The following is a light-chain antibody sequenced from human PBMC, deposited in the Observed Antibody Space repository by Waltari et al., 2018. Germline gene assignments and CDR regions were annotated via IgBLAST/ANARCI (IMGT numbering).Light chain of an antibody. CDR2: EVI. V-gene: IGLV2-23*02. Sequence: QSALTQPASVSGTPGQSIPIPCTGTSSAVGNYALVSWYHQPPGKAPKLLVCEVIKRPYGVLSRFSGSKSGNTASLTISGLQAEDEADYYCCSYAGLGTYVFGSGTKVTVL. CDR1: SSAVGNYAL. J-gene: IGLJ1*01. CDR3: CSYAGLGTYV.